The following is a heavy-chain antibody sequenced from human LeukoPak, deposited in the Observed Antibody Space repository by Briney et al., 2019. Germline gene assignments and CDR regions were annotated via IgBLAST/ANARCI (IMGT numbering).Heavy chain of an antibody. D-gene: IGHD3-22*01. CDR1: GYTFTSYG. CDR3: ATLGNYYDSSGYGQNY. Sequence: ASVKVSCKASGYTFTSYGISWVRQAPGQGLEWMGWISAYNGNTNYAQKFQGRVTITADKSTSTAYMELSSLRSEDTAVYYCATLGNYYDSSGYGQNYWGQGTLVTVSS. J-gene: IGHJ4*02. CDR2: ISAYNGNT. V-gene: IGHV1-18*01.